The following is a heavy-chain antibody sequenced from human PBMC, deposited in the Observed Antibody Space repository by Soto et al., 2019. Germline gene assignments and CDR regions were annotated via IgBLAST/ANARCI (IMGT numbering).Heavy chain of an antibody. Sequence: SETLSLTCTVSGGSISSYYWSWIRRPPGKGLEWIGYIYYSGSTNYNPSLKSRVTISVDTSKKQFSLKLSSVTAADTAVYYCARGEPSYYDILTGYSWFDPWGQGTLVTVSS. D-gene: IGHD3-9*01. V-gene: IGHV4-59*01. J-gene: IGHJ5*02. CDR1: GGSISSYY. CDR3: ARGEPSYYDILTGYSWFDP. CDR2: IYYSGST.